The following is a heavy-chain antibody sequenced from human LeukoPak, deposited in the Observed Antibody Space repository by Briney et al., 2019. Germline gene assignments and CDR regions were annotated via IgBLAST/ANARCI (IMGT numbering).Heavy chain of an antibody. D-gene: IGHD5-18*01. CDR1: GFKFDDYA. J-gene: IGHJ3*02. V-gene: IGHV3-43*02. CDR2: ISGDGGST. Sequence: GGSLRLSCAASGFKFDDYAMDWVRQPPGKGLEWVSLISGDGGSTYYADSVKGRFTISRDNAKNSLYLQMNSLRAEDTAVYYCARDRTVDTAMVIAHDAFDIWGQGTMVTVSS. CDR3: ARDRTVDTAMVIAHDAFDI.